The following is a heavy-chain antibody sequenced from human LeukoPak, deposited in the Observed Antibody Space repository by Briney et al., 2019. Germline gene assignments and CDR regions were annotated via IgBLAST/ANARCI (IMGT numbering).Heavy chain of an antibody. CDR2: MFYAVDT. CDR3: ARSDSGRFSYFDY. J-gene: IGHJ4*02. Sequence: PSETLSLTCTVSGGAFSSSCYYWGWIRQPPGQGLEWIGTMFYAVDTFYNPSIESRVTISVYTSKIQFSLKLTSVTAADRAVYYCARSDSGRFSYFDYWGQRTLVTVSS. D-gene: IGHD5-12*01. V-gene: IGHV4-39*01. CDR1: GGAFSSSCYY.